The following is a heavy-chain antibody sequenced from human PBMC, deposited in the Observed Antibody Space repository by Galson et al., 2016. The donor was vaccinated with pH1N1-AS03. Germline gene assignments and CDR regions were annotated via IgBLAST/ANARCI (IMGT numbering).Heavy chain of an antibody. J-gene: IGHJ4*02. D-gene: IGHD4-17*01. CDR2: VYDSGNT. CDR1: GGSISNYC. CDR3: TRSFYRDYGDPPGAY. V-gene: IGHV4-59*01. Sequence: SETLSLTCTVSGGSISNYCWSWVRQPPGKGLEWIGYVYDSGNTHYNPSLKSRVAMSVDTSKNQFSLKLMSVTTADTAVYYCTRSFYRDYGDPPGAYWGQGTLVTVSS.